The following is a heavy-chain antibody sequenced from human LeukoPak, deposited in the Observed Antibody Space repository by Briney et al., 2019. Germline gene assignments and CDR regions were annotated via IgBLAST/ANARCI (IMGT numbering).Heavy chain of an antibody. CDR2: IYYSGST. CDR3: ARARARLYFDY. D-gene: IGHD1-26*01. J-gene: IGHJ4*02. V-gene: IGHV4-59*01. Sequence: PSETLSLTCTVSGGSISSYYLSWIRQPPGKGLEWIGYIYYSGSTNYNPSLKSRVTISVDTSKNQFSLKLSSVTAADTAVYYCARARARLYFDYWGQGTLVTVSS. CDR1: GGSISSYY.